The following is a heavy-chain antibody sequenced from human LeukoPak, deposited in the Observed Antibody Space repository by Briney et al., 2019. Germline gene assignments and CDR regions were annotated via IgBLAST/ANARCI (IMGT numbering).Heavy chain of an antibody. J-gene: IGHJ4*02. D-gene: IGHD3-22*01. Sequence: GSLRLSCAASGFTFSSYGMHWVRQAPGKGLEWVAFIRYDGSNKYYADSVKGRFTISRDNSKNTLYLQMNSLRAEDTAVYYCASPYYYDSSGYYVFSIDYWGQGTLVTVSS. CDR3: ASPYYYDSSGYYVFSIDY. CDR1: GFTFSSYG. V-gene: IGHV3-30*02. CDR2: IRYDGSNK.